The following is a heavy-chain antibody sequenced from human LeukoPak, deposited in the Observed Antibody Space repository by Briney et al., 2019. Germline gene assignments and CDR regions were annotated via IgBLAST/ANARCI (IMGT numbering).Heavy chain of an antibody. J-gene: IGHJ5*02. CDR1: GFILNSNH. Sequence: PGGSLRLSCTASGFILNSNHMNWVRQAPGKGLEWVSAISGSGGSTYYADSVKGRFTISRDNSKNTLYLQMNSLRAEDTAVYYCAKGDIVVVLKPPFDPWGQGTLVTVSS. D-gene: IGHD2-2*01. CDR2: ISGSGGST. V-gene: IGHV3-23*01. CDR3: AKGDIVVVLKPPFDP.